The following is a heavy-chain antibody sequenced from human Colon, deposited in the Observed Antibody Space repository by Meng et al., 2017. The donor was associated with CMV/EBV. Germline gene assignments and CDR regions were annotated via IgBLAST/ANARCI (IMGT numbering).Heavy chain of an antibody. J-gene: IGHJ4*02. CDR2: ISSSGSTM. V-gene: IGHV3-48*03. D-gene: IGHD3-22*01. Sequence: GESLKISCAASEFTFSTFQMSWVRQAPGKGLEWVSYISSSGSTMHYADSVKGRFTISRDNAKNSLYLQMNSLRAEDTAIYFCAREGDYYDSDGYSYYFDLWGQGTLVTVSS. CDR3: AREGDYYDSDGYSYYFDL. CDR1: EFTFSTFQ.